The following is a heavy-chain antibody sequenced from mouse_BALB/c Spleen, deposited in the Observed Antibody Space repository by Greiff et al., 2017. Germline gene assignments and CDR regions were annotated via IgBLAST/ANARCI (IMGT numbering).Heavy chain of an antibody. CDR2: ISSGGST. D-gene: IGHD1-1*01. V-gene: IGHV5-6-5*01. Sequence: EVNVVESGGGLVKPGGSLKLSCAASGFTFSSYAMSWVRQTPEKRLEWVASISSGGSTYYPDSVKGRFTISRDNARNILYLQMSSLRSEDTAMYYCARGLITTVVYWYFDVWGAGTTVTVSS. J-gene: IGHJ1*01. CDR1: GFTFSSYA. CDR3: ARGLITTVVYWYFDV.